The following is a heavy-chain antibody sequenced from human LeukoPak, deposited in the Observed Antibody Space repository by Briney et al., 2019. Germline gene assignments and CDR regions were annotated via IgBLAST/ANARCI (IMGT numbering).Heavy chain of an antibody. Sequence: GGSLRLSCAASGFTFSSYEMNWVRQAPGKGLEWVSYISSSGSTIYYADSERGRFTISRDNAKNSLYLQMNSLRAEDTAVYYCARRPAYYDILTADWWGQGTLVTVSS. CDR3: ARRPAYYDILTADW. V-gene: IGHV3-48*03. CDR2: ISSSGSTI. CDR1: GFTFSSYE. D-gene: IGHD3-9*01. J-gene: IGHJ4*02.